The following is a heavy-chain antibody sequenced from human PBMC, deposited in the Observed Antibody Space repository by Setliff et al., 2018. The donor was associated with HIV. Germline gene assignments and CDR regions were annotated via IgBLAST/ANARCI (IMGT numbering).Heavy chain of an antibody. V-gene: IGHV1-69*13. CDR3: ARVFVLPDIVVVLDAFDI. CDR1: GDNFNSHS. Sequence: SVKVSCKASGDNFNSHSISWVRQAPGQGLEWMGGIVPIFGTPNYAQKFKGRLTITADESTSTVYMELSSLRSDDTAEYYCARVFVLPDIVVVLDAFDIWGQGTMVTVS. CDR2: IVPIFGTP. J-gene: IGHJ3*02. D-gene: IGHD2-21*01.